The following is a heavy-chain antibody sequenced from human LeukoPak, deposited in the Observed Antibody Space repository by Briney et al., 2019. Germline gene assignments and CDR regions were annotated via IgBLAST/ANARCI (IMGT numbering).Heavy chain of an antibody. J-gene: IGHJ5*02. D-gene: IGHD5-12*01. V-gene: IGHV1-69*04. CDR3: ARSVDIVATGDKYNWFDP. Sequence: ASVKVSCKAYGGTFSSYAISWVRQAPGQGLEWMGRIIPILGIANYAQKFQGRVTITADKSTSTAYMELSSLRSEDTAVYYCARSVDIVATGDKYNWFDPWGQGTLVTVSS. CDR1: GGTFSSYA. CDR2: IIPILGIA.